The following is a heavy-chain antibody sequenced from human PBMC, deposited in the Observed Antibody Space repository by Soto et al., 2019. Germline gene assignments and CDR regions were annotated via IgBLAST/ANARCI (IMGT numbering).Heavy chain of an antibody. CDR3: ARDSPPVDY. CDR1: GYTFTNYG. V-gene: IGHV1-18*01. CDR2: ISAYNGNK. Sequence: QVQLVQSGAEVKKPGASVKVSCKASGYTFTNYGLSWVRQAPGQGLEWMGWISAYNGNKKYAQKVQGRVTMTTDTSTSTAYRELRSLRSDDTAVYYCARDSPPVDYWGQGTLVTVSS. J-gene: IGHJ4*02.